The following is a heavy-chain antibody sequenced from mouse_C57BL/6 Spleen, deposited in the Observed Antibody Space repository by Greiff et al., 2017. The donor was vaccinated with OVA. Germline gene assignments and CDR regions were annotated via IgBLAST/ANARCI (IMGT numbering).Heavy chain of an antibody. V-gene: IGHV2-9-1*01. Sequence: VKLVESGPGLVAPSQSLSITCTVSGFSLTSYAISWVRQPPGKGLEWLGVIWTGGGTNYNSALKSRLSISKDNSKSQVFLKMNSLQTDDTARYYCASSYYGSFYAMDYWGQGTSVTVSS. CDR1: GFSLTSYA. J-gene: IGHJ4*01. CDR3: ASSYYGSFYAMDY. CDR2: IWTGGGT. D-gene: IGHD1-1*01.